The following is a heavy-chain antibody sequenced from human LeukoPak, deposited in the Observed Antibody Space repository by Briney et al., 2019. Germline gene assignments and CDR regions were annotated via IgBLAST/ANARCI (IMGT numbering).Heavy chain of an antibody. CDR2: MNREGSII. J-gene: IGHJ4*02. Sequence: PGGSLRLSCAASGFTFSNSYMHWVRQAPGKGLEWLSYMNREGSIIGHVDSVKGRFTMSRDNARDTLHLQMNSLRDDDTAVYFCVRGTTNWYGVDYWGRGTLVTVSS. CDR3: VRGTTNWYGVDY. D-gene: IGHD1-20*01. V-gene: IGHV3-74*01. CDR1: GFTFSNSY.